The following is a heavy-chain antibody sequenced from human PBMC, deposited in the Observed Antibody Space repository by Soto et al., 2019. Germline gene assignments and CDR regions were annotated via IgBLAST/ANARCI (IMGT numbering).Heavy chain of an antibody. V-gene: IGHV1-69*01. CDR2: IIPICGTA. J-gene: IGHJ4*02. Sequence: QVQLVQSGAEVKKPGSSVKVSCKASGGTFSSYAISWVRQAPGQGLEWMGGIIPICGTANYAQKFQGRVPITADESTSTAGMELSSLGSEDTAVYYCAREGVYCSGGSCSKTFDYWGQGTLVTVSS. CDR3: AREGVYCSGGSCSKTFDY. CDR1: GGTFSSYA. D-gene: IGHD2-15*01.